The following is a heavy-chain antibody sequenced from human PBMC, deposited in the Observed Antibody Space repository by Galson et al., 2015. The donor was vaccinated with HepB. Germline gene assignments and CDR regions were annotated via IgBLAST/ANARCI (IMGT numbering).Heavy chain of an antibody. CDR1: GFTFSSYA. J-gene: IGHJ4*02. V-gene: IGHV3-64D*06. D-gene: IGHD3-10*01. Sequence: SLRLSCAASGFTFSSYAMHWVRQAPGKGLEYVSAISSNEGSTYYADSVKGRFTISRDNSKNTLYLQMSSLRAEDTAVYYCVKDQWYGSGSYPIDYWGQGTLVTVSS. CDR2: ISSNEGST. CDR3: VKDQWYGSGSYPIDY.